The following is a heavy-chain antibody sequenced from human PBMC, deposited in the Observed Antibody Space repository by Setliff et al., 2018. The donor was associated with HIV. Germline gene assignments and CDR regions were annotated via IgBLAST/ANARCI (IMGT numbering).Heavy chain of an antibody. CDR2: IYNSGGT. V-gene: IGHV4-31*03. J-gene: IGHJ6*03. D-gene: IGHD3-16*01. CDR3: ARVSYDYASYYMDV. CDR1: GGSISTGGYY. Sequence: SETLSLTCTVSGGSISTGGYYWSWIRQHPGKGLEWIGYIYNSGGTYYNPSLKSRITMSIDTSKNQFSLKLNSVTAADTAVYYCARVSYDYASYYMDVWGKGTTVTVSS.